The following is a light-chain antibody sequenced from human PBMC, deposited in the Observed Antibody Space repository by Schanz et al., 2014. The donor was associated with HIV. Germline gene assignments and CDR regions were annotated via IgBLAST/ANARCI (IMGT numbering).Light chain of an antibody. CDR3: QQYGSS. Sequence: EIVLTQSPGTLSLSPGERATLSCRASQTVSSSYFAWYQQKPGQAPRLLIYGASSRATGIPDRFSGSGSGTAFTLTISRLDPEDFAVYYCQQYGSSFGPGTKVEIK. V-gene: IGKV3-20*01. J-gene: IGKJ3*01. CDR2: GAS. CDR1: QTVSSSY.